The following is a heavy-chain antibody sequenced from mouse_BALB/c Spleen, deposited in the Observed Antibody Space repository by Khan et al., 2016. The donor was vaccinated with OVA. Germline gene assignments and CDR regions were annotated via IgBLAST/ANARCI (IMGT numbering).Heavy chain of an antibody. Sequence: QVQLKQSGADLMKPGAPVKISCKVTGYTFSTYWIEWIKQRPGHGLEWIGEILPGSGSIKYNEKFKGQATFTADTSSNTAYMQLSSLTSEDSAVYDCARVNYGSRDYFDYWGQGTTLTVSS. V-gene: IGHV1-9*01. D-gene: IGHD1-1*01. CDR3: ARVNYGSRDYFDY. J-gene: IGHJ2*01. CDR1: GYTFSTYW. CDR2: ILPGSGSI.